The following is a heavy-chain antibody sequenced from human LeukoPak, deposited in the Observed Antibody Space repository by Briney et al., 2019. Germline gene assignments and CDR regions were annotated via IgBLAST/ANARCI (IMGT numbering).Heavy chain of an antibody. D-gene: IGHD3-3*01. J-gene: IGHJ4*02. CDR3: AKDREYYDFWSGYYFLGGSDY. V-gene: IGHV3-21*04. CDR2: ISSSSSYI. CDR1: GFTFSSYS. Sequence: GGSLRLSCAASGFTFSSYSMTWVRQAPGKGLEWVSSISSSSSYIYYADSVKGRFTISRDNSKNTLYLQMNSLRAEDTAVYYCAKDREYYDFWSGYYFLGGSDYWGQGTLVTVSS.